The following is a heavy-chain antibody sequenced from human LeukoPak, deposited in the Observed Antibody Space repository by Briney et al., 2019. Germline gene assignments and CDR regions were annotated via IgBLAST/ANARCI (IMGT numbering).Heavy chain of an antibody. CDR1: GFSFANDG. Sequence: GGSLRLSCKASGFSFANDGMNWVRQAPGKGLEWVSSISSSSSYIYYADSVKGRFTISRDNAKNSLYLQMNSLRAEDTAVCYCARGDDTPLYYYGSGSYHYYFDYWGQGTLVTVSP. J-gene: IGHJ4*02. CDR3: ARGDDTPLYYYGSGSYHYYFDY. V-gene: IGHV3-21*01. D-gene: IGHD3-10*01. CDR2: ISSSSSYI.